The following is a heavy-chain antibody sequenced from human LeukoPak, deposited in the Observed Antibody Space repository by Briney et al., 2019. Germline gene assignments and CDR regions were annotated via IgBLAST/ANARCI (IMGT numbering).Heavy chain of an antibody. CDR1: GFTFSRYG. CDR2: ILYDGTNR. CDR3: ARGYLGIDY. J-gene: IGHJ4*02. Sequence: GGSLTLSCAASGFTFSRYGMHWVRQAPGKGLEWVAFILYDGTNRYYADSVKGRFTISRDNAKNSLYLHVNSLRAEDTAVYYCARGYLGIDYWGQGTLVTVSS. V-gene: IGHV3-30*02. D-gene: IGHD3-9*01.